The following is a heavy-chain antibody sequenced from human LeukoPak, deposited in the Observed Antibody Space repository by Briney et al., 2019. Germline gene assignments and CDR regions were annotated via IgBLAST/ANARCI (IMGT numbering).Heavy chain of an antibody. CDR2: IYPTGTT. D-gene: IGHD3-10*01. V-gene: IGHV4-4*07. CDR3: GRQGYTASYYSVDY. CDR1: GGSINSYY. J-gene: IGHJ4*02. Sequence: PSETLSLTCTVSGGSINSYYWGWVRQPAGKGLEWIGRIYPTGTTNYSPSFKSRLTMSLDTSKNQFSLKLRSVTAADTAVYYCGRQGYTASYYSVDYWSQGTLVTVSS.